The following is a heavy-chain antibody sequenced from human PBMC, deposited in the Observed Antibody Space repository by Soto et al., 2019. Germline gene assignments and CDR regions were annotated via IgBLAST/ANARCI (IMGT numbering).Heavy chain of an antibody. CDR3: ARRGVATIGVEWGMDV. CDR1: GGTFSSYA. Sequence: QVQLVQSGAEVKKPGSSVKVSCKASGGTFSSYAISWVRQAPGQGLEWMGGIIPIFGTANYAQKFQGRVTSTADEATSTAYMELSSLRSEDTAVYYCARRGVATIGVEWGMDVWGQGTTVTVS. J-gene: IGHJ6*02. CDR2: IIPIFGTA. V-gene: IGHV1-69*12. D-gene: IGHD5-12*01.